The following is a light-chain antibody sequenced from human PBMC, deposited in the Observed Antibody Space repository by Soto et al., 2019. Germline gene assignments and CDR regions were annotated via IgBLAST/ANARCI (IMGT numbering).Light chain of an antibody. CDR3: QQYGHALPWT. V-gene: IGKV3-20*01. Sequence: EIVLTQSPGTLSLSPGERATLSCRASQSITTTYLAWYQQKPGQAPRLLIYGASSRATDIPDRFSGSGSGPDFTLTISRLEPEDFAVYYCQQYGHALPWTFGQGTKVEI. J-gene: IGKJ1*01. CDR2: GAS. CDR1: QSITTTY.